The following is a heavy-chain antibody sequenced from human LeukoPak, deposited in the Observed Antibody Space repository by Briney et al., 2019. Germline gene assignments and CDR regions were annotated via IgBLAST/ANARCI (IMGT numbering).Heavy chain of an antibody. J-gene: IGHJ5*02. CDR3: ARSGGTGFDP. D-gene: IGHD3/OR15-3a*01. CDR1: GFTFSSYW. Sequence: PGGSLRLSCAVSGFTFSSYWMHWVRQAPGKGLMWVSHINNDGSNTGYADSVKGRFTTSRDNAKNTLYLQMKSLRGEDTAVYYCARSGGTGFDPWGQGTLVTVSS. CDR2: INNDGSNT. V-gene: IGHV3-74*01.